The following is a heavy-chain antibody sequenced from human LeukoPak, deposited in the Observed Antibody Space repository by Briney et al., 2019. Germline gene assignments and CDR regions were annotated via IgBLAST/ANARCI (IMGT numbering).Heavy chain of an antibody. J-gene: IGHJ4*02. CDR1: GFTFSSYA. Sequence: PGRSLRLSCAASGFTFSSYAMHWVRQAPGKGLEWVAVISYDGSNKYYADSVKGRFTISRDNSKNTLYLQMNSLRAEDTAVYYCATETFGVVIKYYFDYWGQGTLVTVSP. CDR2: ISYDGSNK. D-gene: IGHD3-3*01. V-gene: IGHV3-30-3*01. CDR3: ATETFGVVIKYYFDY.